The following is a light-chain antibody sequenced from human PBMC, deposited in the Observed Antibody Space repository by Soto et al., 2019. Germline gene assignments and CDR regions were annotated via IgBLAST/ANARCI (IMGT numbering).Light chain of an antibody. CDR1: QGISNY. Sequence: DIQMTQSPSSLSASVGDRVTITCRASQGISNYLAWYQQKPGKVPKLLFYAASTLQSGGPSRFSGSGSESDFNPTISSLQPVYVATYYCQEYNCSPRTSGQGTKVEIK. CDR2: AAS. J-gene: IGKJ1*01. CDR3: QEYNCSPRT. V-gene: IGKV1-27*01.